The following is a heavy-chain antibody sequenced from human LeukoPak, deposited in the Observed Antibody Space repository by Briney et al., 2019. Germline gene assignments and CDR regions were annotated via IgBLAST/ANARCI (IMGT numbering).Heavy chain of an antibody. CDR2: IYYSGST. Sequence: PSETLSLTCTVSGGSISSSSYYWGWIRQPPGRGLEWIGSIYYSGSTYYNPSLKSRVTISVDTSKNQFSLKLSSVTAADTAVYYCARDRHYYDSSGPEFDYWGQGTLVTVSS. CDR1: GGSISSSSYY. V-gene: IGHV4-39*07. D-gene: IGHD3-22*01. J-gene: IGHJ4*02. CDR3: ARDRHYYDSSGPEFDY.